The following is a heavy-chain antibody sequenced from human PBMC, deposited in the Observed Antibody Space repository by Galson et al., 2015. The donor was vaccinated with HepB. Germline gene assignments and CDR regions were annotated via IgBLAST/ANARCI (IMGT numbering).Heavy chain of an antibody. Sequence: SVKVSCKVSGYTLTELSMHWVRQAPGKGLEWMGGFDPEDGETIYAQKFQGRVTMTEDTSTDTAYMELSSLRSEDTAVYYCATSRDRLQRPYYGMDVWGQGTTVTVSS. V-gene: IGHV1-24*01. D-gene: IGHD3-9*01. J-gene: IGHJ6*02. CDR2: FDPEDGET. CDR3: ATSRDRLQRPYYGMDV. CDR1: GYTLTELS.